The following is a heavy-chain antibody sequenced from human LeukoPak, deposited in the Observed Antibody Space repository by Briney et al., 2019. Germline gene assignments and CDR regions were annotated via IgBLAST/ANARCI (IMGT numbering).Heavy chain of an antibody. Sequence: ASVKVSCKASGGTSNSHAISWVRQAPGQGLEWMGRIIPNLGTTNRAQNFQDRVTLTADKSTNTAYMELTSLTSDDTAVYYCATTNDGGGYQWGNFFDFWGQGTLVTVSS. CDR3: ATTNDGGGYQWGNFFDF. V-gene: IGHV1-69*04. CDR2: IIPNLGTT. CDR1: GGTSNSHA. J-gene: IGHJ4*02. D-gene: IGHD3-22*01.